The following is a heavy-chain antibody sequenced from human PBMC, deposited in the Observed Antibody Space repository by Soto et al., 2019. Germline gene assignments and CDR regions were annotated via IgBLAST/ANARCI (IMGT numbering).Heavy chain of an antibody. V-gene: IGHV3-48*02. Sequence: GGSLRVSCGASGFTCSSYSMNCVRQAPGKGLEWVSYISSSSSTIYYADSVKGRFTISRDNAKNSLYLQMNSLRDEDTAVYYCARERYSRVHYGMDVWGQGTTVTVSS. CDR3: ARERYSRVHYGMDV. J-gene: IGHJ6*02. CDR2: ISSSSSTI. D-gene: IGHD6-13*01. CDR1: GFTCSSYS.